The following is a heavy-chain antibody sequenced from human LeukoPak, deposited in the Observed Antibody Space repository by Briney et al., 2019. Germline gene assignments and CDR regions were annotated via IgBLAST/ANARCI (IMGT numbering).Heavy chain of an antibody. V-gene: IGHV3-23*01. CDR3: AKRGVVIRVILVGFHKEAYYFDS. CDR2: ICGSGSGT. Sequence: GGSLTLSCAVSGITLSNYGMSWVRQAPGKGLEWVAGICGSGSGTNYADSVKGRFTISRDNSKNTLYLQMNSLRAEDTAVYFCAKRGVVIRVILVGFHKEAYYFDSWGQGALVTVSS. D-gene: IGHD3-10*01. CDR1: GITLSNYG. J-gene: IGHJ4*02.